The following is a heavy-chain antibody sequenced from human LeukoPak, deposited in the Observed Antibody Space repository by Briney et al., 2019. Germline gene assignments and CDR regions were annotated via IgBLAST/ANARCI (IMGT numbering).Heavy chain of an antibody. J-gene: IGHJ4*02. V-gene: IGHV3-23*01. CDR2: ISGSGGST. CDR3: AKAHNYDYWSPIDY. D-gene: IGHD3-3*01. CDR1: GFTFSSYA. Sequence: GGSLRLSCAASGFTFSSYAMSWVRQAPGKGLEWVSAISGSGGSTYYADSVKGRFTISRDNSKNTLYLQMNSLRAEDTAVYYCAKAHNYDYWSPIDYWGQGTLVTVSS.